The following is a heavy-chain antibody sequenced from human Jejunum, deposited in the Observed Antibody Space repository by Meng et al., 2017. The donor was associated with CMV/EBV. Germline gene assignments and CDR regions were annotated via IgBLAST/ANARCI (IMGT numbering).Heavy chain of an antibody. CDR1: GYTFTSYD. V-gene: IGHV1-8*01. D-gene: IGHD3-9*01. J-gene: IGHJ4*02. CDR2: MNPNSGNS. Sequence: QVQLVQSGAEVKKPGASVKVSCKASGYTFTSYDIHWVRQATGQGLEWMGWMNPNSGNSGCAQKFQGTVTMTRNTSISTAYMELSSLRSEDTAIYYCATIGRYDYWGQGTLVTVSS. CDR3: ATIGRYDY.